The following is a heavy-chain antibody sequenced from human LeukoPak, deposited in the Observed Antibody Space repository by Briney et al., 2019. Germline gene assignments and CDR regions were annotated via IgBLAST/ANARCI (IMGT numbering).Heavy chain of an antibody. D-gene: IGHD3-22*01. J-gene: IGHJ4*02. CDR1: GFTFSDYY. Sequence: GGSLRLSCAASGFTFSDYYMSWIRQAPGKGLEWVSYISSSGSTIYYADSVKGRFTISRDNAKNSLYLQMNSLRAEDTAVYYCAKEEYYYDSSGYHDPPSLWGQGTLVTVSS. V-gene: IGHV3-11*01. CDR3: AKEEYYYDSSGYHDPPSL. CDR2: ISSSGSTI.